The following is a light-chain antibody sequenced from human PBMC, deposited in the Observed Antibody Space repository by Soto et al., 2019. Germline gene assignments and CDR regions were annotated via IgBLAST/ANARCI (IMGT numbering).Light chain of an antibody. J-gene: IGKJ5*01. V-gene: IGKV1-9*01. CDR3: QQLNSYPIT. Sequence: DIQLTQSPSFLSASVGDRVTITCRASQGLSSDLAWYQQKPGKAPKLLIYAASTLQSGVPSRFSGSGSGTEFPLTISSRQPEDFATYYCQQLNSYPITFGQGTRLEIK. CDR2: AAS. CDR1: QGLSSD.